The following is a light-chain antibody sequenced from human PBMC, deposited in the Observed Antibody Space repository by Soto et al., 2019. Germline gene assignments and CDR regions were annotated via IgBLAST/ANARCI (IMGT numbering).Light chain of an antibody. J-gene: IGKJ2*01. V-gene: IGKV3-20*01. CDR3: QQYGSSSYT. CDR1: QSVSSSY. CDR2: GTS. Sequence: ENVLTQSPGTLSLSPGERATLSCRASQSVSSSYLAWYQQKPGQAPRLLIYGTSNRATGIPDRFSGSGSGTDFTLTISSLEPEDFAVYQCQQYGSSSYTFGQGTKLEIK.